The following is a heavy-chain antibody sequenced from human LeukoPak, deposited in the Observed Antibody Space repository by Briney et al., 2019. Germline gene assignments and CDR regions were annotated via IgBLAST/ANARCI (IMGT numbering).Heavy chain of an antibody. CDR1: GGTLRRYA. CDR3: AGDRGYQLLAGGHNWFDP. Sequence: GASVNVSCMACGGTLRRYAISWVRQAPGQGLEWMGRIIPILCIANYAQKFQGRDKITADNSTSTAYMELSSQRSEDTAVYYCAGDRGYQLLAGGHNWFDPWGQGTLVTVSS. V-gene: IGHV1-69*04. D-gene: IGHD2-2*01. CDR2: IIPILCIA. J-gene: IGHJ5*02.